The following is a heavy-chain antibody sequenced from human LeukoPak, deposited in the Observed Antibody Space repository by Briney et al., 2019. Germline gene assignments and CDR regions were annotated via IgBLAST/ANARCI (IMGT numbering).Heavy chain of an antibody. V-gene: IGHV4-4*02. J-gene: IGHJ4*02. CDR2: IYHSGST. CDR1: GGSTSSSNW. D-gene: IGHD1-26*01. CDR3: ARVSGIVGAVFDY. Sequence: PSGTLSLTCAVSGGSTSSSNWWSWVRQPPGKGLEWIGEIYHSGSTNYNPSLKSRVTISVDKSKNQFSLKLSSVTAADTAVYYCARVSGIVGAVFDYWGQGTLVTVSS.